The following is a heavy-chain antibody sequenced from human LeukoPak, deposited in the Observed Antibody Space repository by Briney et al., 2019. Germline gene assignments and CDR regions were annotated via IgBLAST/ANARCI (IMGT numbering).Heavy chain of an antibody. CDR3: ARGGYSSTTPNWFDP. Sequence: ASVKVSCKASGYGFTGHYMHWVRQAPGQGLEWMGWINPKSGGTNYAQKFQGRVTMTRDTSISTAYMDMSSLRSDDTAVYYCARGGYSSTTPNWFDPWGQGTLVTVSS. CDR1: GYGFTGHY. J-gene: IGHJ5*02. CDR2: INPKSGGT. V-gene: IGHV1-2*02. D-gene: IGHD5-18*01.